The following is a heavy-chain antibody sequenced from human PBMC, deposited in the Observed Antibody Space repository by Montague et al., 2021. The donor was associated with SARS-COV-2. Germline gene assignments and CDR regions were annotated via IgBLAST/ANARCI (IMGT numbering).Heavy chain of an antibody. CDR2: IYWDDDK. V-gene: IGHV2-5*02. D-gene: IGHD6-13*01. Sequence: PALVKPTQTLTLTCTFSGFSLSTSGVGVGWIRQPPGKALEWLALIYWDDDKRYSPSLKSRLTITEDTSKNQVVLTMTNMDPVDTATYYCAHRPSIAAAGTFRFDPWGQGTLVTGSS. CDR3: AHRPSIAAAGTFRFDP. J-gene: IGHJ5*02. CDR1: GFSLSTSGVG.